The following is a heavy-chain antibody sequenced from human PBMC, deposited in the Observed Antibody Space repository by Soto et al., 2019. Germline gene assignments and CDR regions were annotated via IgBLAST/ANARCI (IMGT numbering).Heavy chain of an antibody. CDR1: GFTFSSYG. D-gene: IGHD1-26*01. Sequence: QVQLVESGGGVVQPGRSLRLSCAASGFTFSSYGMHWVRQAPGKGLEWVAVISYDGSNKYYADSVKGRFTISRDNSKNTLYLQMNSLRAEDTAVYYCAKAHPSVGATELDYWGQGTLVTVSS. J-gene: IGHJ4*02. V-gene: IGHV3-30*18. CDR2: ISYDGSNK. CDR3: AKAHPSVGATELDY.